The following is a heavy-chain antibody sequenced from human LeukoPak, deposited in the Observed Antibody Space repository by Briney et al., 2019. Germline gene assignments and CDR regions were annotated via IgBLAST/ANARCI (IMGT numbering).Heavy chain of an antibody. D-gene: IGHD2-2*01. J-gene: IGHJ4*02. CDR3: ARDYCSSTSCYFDY. CDR2: ISAYNANT. V-gene: IGHV1-18*01. Sequence: GASVKVSCKASGYSFTTYGISWVRQAPGQGLGWMGWISAYNANTNYALKLQGRVTMTTDTSTSTAYMELRSLRSDDTAVYYCARDYCSSTSCYFDYWGQGTLVTVSS. CDR1: GYSFTTYG.